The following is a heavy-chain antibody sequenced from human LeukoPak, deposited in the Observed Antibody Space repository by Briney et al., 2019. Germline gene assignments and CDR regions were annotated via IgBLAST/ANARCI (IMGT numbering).Heavy chain of an antibody. CDR2: ISAYNGNT. Sequence: ASVKVSCKASGYTFTSYGISWVRQAPGQGLEWMGWISAYNGNTNYAQKLQGRVTMTTDTSTSTAYMELRSLRSEDTAVYYCARGALLMTTVNNWFDPWGQGTLVTVSS. J-gene: IGHJ5*02. D-gene: IGHD4-11*01. CDR1: GYTFTSYG. CDR3: ARGALLMTTVNNWFDP. V-gene: IGHV1-18*01.